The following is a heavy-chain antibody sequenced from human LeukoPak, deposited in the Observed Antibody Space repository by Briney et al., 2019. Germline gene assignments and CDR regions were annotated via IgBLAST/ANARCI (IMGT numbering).Heavy chain of an antibody. J-gene: IGHJ3*02. Sequence: ASVKVSCKASGYTFTSYGISWVRQAPGQGLEWMGWISAYNGNTNYAQKLQGRVTMTTDTSTSTAYMELRSLRSDDTAVCYCARDEYSSSSGAFDIWGQGTMVTVSS. CDR2: ISAYNGNT. CDR1: GYTFTSYG. D-gene: IGHD6-6*01. CDR3: ARDEYSSSSGAFDI. V-gene: IGHV1-18*01.